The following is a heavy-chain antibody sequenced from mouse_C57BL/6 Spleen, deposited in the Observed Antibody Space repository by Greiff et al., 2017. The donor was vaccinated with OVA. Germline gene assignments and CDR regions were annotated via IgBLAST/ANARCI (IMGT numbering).Heavy chain of an antibody. D-gene: IGHD1-1*01. CDR2: IHPNSGST. J-gene: IGHJ3*01. Sequence: QVQLKQPGAELVKPGASVKLSCKASGYTFTSYWMHWVKQRPGQGLEWIGMIHPNSGSTNYNEKFKSKATLTVDKSSSTAYMQLSSLTSEDSAVYYCARGDYYYGSSWAYWGQGTLVTVSA. V-gene: IGHV1-64*01. CDR1: GYTFTSYW. CDR3: ARGDYYYGSSWAY.